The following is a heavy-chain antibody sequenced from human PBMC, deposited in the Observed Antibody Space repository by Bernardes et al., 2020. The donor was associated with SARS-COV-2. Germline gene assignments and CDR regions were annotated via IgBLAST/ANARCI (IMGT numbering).Heavy chain of an antibody. D-gene: IGHD3-9*01. CDR3: ARALRYDMLTGYYPYYYYGMDV. Sequence: GGSLRLSCAASGFTFSSYAMHWVRQAPGKGLEWVAVISYDGSNKYYADSVKGRFTISRDKSKNTLSLQMNILRAEDTAVYYCARALRYDMLTGYYPYYYYGMDVWGQGTTVTVSS. CDR2: ISYDGSNK. CDR1: GFTFSSYA. V-gene: IGHV3-30-3*01. J-gene: IGHJ6*02.